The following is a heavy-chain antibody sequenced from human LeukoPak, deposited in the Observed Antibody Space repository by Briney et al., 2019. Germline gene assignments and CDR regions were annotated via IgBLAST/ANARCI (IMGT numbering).Heavy chain of an antibody. V-gene: IGHV3-7*03. CDR1: GFTFSSYW. CDR3: AKDISPSGYCSSTSCYWAVSAFDI. CDR2: IKQDGSEK. J-gene: IGHJ3*02. Sequence: PGGSLRLSCAASGFTFSSYWMSWVRQAPGKGLEWVANIKQDGSEKYYVDSVKGRFTISRDNAKNSLYLQMNSLRAEDTALYYCAKDISPSGYCSSTSCYWAVSAFDIWGQGTMVTVSS. D-gene: IGHD2-2*03.